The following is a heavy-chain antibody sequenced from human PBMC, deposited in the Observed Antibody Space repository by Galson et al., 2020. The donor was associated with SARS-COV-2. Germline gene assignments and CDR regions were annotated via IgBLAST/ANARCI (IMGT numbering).Heavy chain of an antibody. CDR1: GFTFSSHA. D-gene: IGHD4-4*01. CDR2: IWFDGSNK. CDR3: ARDGQSGAPYAFDF. Sequence: GGSLRLSCAASGFTFSSHAIHWVRQAPGKGLEWVAQIWFDGSNKYYTDSVRGRFSISRDNSKNTVSLQMNSLRAEDTAVYYCARDGQSGAPYAFDFWDQGTTVTVSS. V-gene: IGHV3-33*01. J-gene: IGHJ3*01.